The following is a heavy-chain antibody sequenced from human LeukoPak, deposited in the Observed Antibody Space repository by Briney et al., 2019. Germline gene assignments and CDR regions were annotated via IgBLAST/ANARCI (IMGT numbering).Heavy chain of an antibody. CDR3: AKDPTDFDSSGQTYFDY. CDR2: ISAGGGRT. CDR1: GFTFSSCA. D-gene: IGHD3-22*01. Sequence: PGGSLRLSCAASGFTFSSCAMSWVRQAPGKGLEWVSAISAGGGRTFYADSVKGQFTISRDNSKNTLYLQMNSLKAEDTAIYYCAKDPTDFDSSGQTYFDYWGQGTLVTVSS. J-gene: IGHJ4*02. V-gene: IGHV3-23*01.